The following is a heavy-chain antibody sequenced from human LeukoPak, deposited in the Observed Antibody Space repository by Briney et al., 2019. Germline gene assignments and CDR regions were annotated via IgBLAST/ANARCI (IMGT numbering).Heavy chain of an antibody. Sequence: PSETLSLTCTVSGGSIRSSYYYWGWTRQPPGKGLEWFGSISYSGGTAYNPSLRSRVTISVDTSKNQFSLKVNSVTAADTAVYYRAREVEYYDSSGYRPHAFDIWGQGTLVTVSS. CDR3: AREVEYYDSSGYRPHAFDI. J-gene: IGHJ3*02. D-gene: IGHD3-22*01. CDR1: GGSIRSSYYY. CDR2: ISYSGGT. V-gene: IGHV4-39*02.